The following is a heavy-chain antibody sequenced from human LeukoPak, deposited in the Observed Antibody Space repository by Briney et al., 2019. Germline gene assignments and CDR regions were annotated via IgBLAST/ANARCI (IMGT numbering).Heavy chain of an antibody. J-gene: IGHJ4*02. V-gene: IGHV4-59*12. CDR1: GDSISSYY. CDR2: IYYSGIT. Sequence: PSETLSLTCTVSGDSISSYYWYWFRQPPGKELEWTACIYYSGITHYNPSLKSRVTISVDTSKNQFSLKLSSVTAADTAVYYCARERGVAGPEPFDYWGQGTLVTVSS. CDR3: ARERGVAGPEPFDY. D-gene: IGHD6-19*01.